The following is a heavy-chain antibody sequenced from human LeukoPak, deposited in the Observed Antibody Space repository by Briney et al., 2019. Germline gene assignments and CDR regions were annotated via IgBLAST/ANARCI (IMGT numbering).Heavy chain of an antibody. Sequence: PSETLSLTCTVSGGSISSYYWSWIRQPAGKGLEWIGRFYTSGSTNYNPSLKSRVTMSVDTSKNQFSLKLSSVTAADTAVYYCARVSNNGCYSYYFDYWGQGTLVTVSS. J-gene: IGHJ4*02. V-gene: IGHV4-4*07. CDR1: GGSISSYY. CDR3: ARVSNNGCYSYYFDY. CDR2: FYTSGST. D-gene: IGHD2-15*01.